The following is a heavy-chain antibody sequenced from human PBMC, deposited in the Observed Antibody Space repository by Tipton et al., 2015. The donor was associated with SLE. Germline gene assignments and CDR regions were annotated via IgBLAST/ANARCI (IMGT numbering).Heavy chain of an antibody. D-gene: IGHD4-17*01. J-gene: IGHJ3*02. CDR3: ARDPVMGWDYALPAI. CDR1: GGSISSHY. V-gene: IGHV4-59*11. Sequence: GLVKPSETLSLTCTVSGGSISSHYWSWIRQPPGKGLEWIGYIYYSGSTNYNPSLKSRVTISVDTSKNQFSLKLSSVTAADTAVYYCARDPVMGWDYALPAIWGQGTMVTVSS. CDR2: IYYSGST.